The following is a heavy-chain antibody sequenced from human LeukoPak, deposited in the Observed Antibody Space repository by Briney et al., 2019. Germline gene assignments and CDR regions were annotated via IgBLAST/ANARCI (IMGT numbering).Heavy chain of an antibody. CDR3: ASVTCSGGSCYYYHYGMDV. CDR1: GSSFDDYA. V-gene: IGHV3-43*02. Sequence: GGSLRLSCAASGSSFDDYAMHWVRQAPGKGLEWVSLISGDGGSTYYADSVKGRFTISRDNSKNSLYLQMNSLRTEDTALYYCASVTCSGGSCYYYHYGMDVWGQGTTVTVSS. J-gene: IGHJ6*02. D-gene: IGHD2-15*01. CDR2: ISGDGGST.